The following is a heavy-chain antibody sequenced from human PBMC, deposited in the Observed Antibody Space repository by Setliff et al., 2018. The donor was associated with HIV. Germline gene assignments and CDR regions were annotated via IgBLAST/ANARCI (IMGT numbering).Heavy chain of an antibody. D-gene: IGHD6-6*01. Sequence: GGSLRLSCAASGFTFSNFAMSWVRLTPGKGLEWVSGITDSGSTTYYDDSVKGRFTISRDNSKNTLYLQMNSLRVEDTAIYYCARAWAMQQLVPAYWGQGTLVTV. V-gene: IGHV3-23*01. CDR1: GFTFSNFA. CDR3: ARAWAMQQLVPAY. CDR2: ITDSGSTT. J-gene: IGHJ4*02.